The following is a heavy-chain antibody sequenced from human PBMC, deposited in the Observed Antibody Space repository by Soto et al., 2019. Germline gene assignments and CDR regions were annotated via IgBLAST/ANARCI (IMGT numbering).Heavy chain of an antibody. D-gene: IGHD3-10*01. J-gene: IGHJ4*02. V-gene: IGHV3-7*01. Sequence: EVQLVESGGGLVQPGGSLRLSCAASGFTFSSYWMSWVRQAPGKGLEWVANIKQDGSEKYYVDSVKGRFTISRDNAKNSLYLQMNSLRAEDTAVYYCARVKTTSGSGSYGPFDYWGQGTLVTVSS. CDR2: IKQDGSEK. CDR3: ARVKTTSGSGSYGPFDY. CDR1: GFTFSSYW.